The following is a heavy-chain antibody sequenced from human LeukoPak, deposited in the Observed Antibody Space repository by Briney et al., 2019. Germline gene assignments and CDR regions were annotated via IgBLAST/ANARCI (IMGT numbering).Heavy chain of an antibody. V-gene: IGHV4-39*07. Sequence: PSETLSLTCTVSGGSISSSSYYWGWIRQPPGKGLEWIGSIYYSGSTYYNPSLKSRVTISVDTSKNQFSLKLSSVTAADTAVYYCARIITMVRGVTRPGFDYWGQGTLVTVSS. CDR1: GGSISSSSYY. D-gene: IGHD3-10*01. CDR2: IYYSGST. J-gene: IGHJ4*02. CDR3: ARIITMVRGVTRPGFDY.